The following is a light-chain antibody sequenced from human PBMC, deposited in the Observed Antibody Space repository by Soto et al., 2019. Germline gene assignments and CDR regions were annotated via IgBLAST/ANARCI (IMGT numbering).Light chain of an antibody. CDR3: QQYNTYPLT. J-gene: IGKJ4*01. Sequence: DIQMTQSPSTLSASVGDRVTITCRASQSISTWLAWYQQKPGKAPKLLIYKASNLEGGVPSRFSGSGSGTESTITISSLQPDDFATYYCQQYNTYPLTFGGGTTVEIK. CDR1: QSISTW. CDR2: KAS. V-gene: IGKV1-5*03.